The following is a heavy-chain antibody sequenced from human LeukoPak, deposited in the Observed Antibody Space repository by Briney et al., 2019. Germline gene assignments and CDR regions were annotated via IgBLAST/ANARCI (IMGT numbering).Heavy chain of an antibody. J-gene: IGHJ4*02. V-gene: IGHV3-21*01. CDR1: GFTFSSYS. D-gene: IGHD3-22*01. Sequence: GGSLRLSCAASGFTFSSYSMNWVRQAPGKGLEWVSSISSSSSYIYYADSVKGRFTISRDNAKNSLYLQMNSLRAEDTAVYYCARALRITMIVVVPVFDYWGQGTLSPSPQ. CDR3: ARALRITMIVVVPVFDY. CDR2: ISSSSSYI.